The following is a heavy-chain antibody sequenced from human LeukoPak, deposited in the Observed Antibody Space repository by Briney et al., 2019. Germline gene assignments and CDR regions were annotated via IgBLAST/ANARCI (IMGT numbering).Heavy chain of an antibody. Sequence: ASVKVSCKASGYTFTSYGITWVRQAPGQGLEWMGWISAYNGNTNYAQNLQGRVTMTTDTSTRTVYMELSSLRSDDTAVYYCARGSPPRRNYDSRGYYSYYFDYWGQGTLVTVSS. V-gene: IGHV1-18*04. CDR1: GYTFTSYG. J-gene: IGHJ4*02. CDR3: ARGSPPRRNYDSRGYYSYYFDY. CDR2: ISAYNGNT. D-gene: IGHD3-22*01.